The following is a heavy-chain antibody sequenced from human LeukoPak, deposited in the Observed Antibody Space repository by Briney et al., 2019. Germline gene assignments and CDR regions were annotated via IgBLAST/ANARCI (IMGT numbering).Heavy chain of an antibody. CDR3: ARYSPRTTVPQYFDY. V-gene: IGHV3-7*01. D-gene: IGHD4-11*01. CDR1: GFTFSSYW. J-gene: IGHJ4*02. Sequence: GGSLRLSCAASGFTFSSYWMSWVRQAPGKGLEWVANIKQDGSEKYYVDSVKGRFTISRDNAKNSLYLQMNSLRAEDTAVYYCARYSPRTTVPQYFDYWGQGTLVTVSS. CDR2: IKQDGSEK.